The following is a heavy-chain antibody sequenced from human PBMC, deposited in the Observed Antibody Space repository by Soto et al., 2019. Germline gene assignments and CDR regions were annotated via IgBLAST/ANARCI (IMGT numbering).Heavy chain of an antibody. Sequence: PSETLSLTCTVSGGSISSGGYYWSWIRQHPGKGLEWIGYIYYSGSTYYNPSLKSRVTISVDTSKNRFSLKLSSVTAADTAVYYCARAVGTWFGEKYYFDYWGQGTLVTVSS. V-gene: IGHV4-31*03. D-gene: IGHD3-10*01. CDR2: IYYSGST. CDR3: ARAVGTWFGEKYYFDY. J-gene: IGHJ4*02. CDR1: GGSISSGGYY.